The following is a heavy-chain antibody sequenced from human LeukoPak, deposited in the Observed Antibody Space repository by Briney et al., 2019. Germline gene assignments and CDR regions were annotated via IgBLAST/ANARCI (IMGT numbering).Heavy chain of an antibody. CDR3: ARVARPPYKLCGSVTCYGEDAFDF. Sequence: ASVKVSCKASGFSFSNYDINWVRQAPGQGLEWVGGTNPHSGRTGYAEKFRDRVTMTRDTSTSTAYMELSSLTSEDTAVYYCARVARPPYKLCGSVTCYGEDAFDFWGQGTMVTVSS. CDR1: GFSFSNYD. D-gene: IGHD2-2*01. V-gene: IGHV1-8*01. J-gene: IGHJ3*01. CDR2: TNPHSGRT.